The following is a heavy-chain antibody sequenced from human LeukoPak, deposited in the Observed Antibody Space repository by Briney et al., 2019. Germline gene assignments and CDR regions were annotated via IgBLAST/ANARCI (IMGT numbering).Heavy chain of an antibody. CDR3: ARGEGYYYDSSGYYY. J-gene: IGHJ4*02. CDR2: INSDGSWT. V-gene: IGHV3-74*01. CDR1: GNYW. Sequence: GGSLRLSCAASGNYWMHWVRQAPGQGLVWVSHINSDGSWTSYADSVKGRFTISKDNAKNTVYLQMNSLRAEDTAVYYCARGEGYYYDSSGYYYWGQGTLVTVSS. D-gene: IGHD3-22*01.